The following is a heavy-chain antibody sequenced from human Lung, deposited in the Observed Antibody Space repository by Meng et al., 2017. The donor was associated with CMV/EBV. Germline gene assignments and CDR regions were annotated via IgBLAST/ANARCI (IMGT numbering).Heavy chain of an antibody. CDR1: SGFTLSGYA. CDR2: ISYDGSTE. CDR3: ARDVTTLGYSGMDV. J-gene: IGHJ6*02. D-gene: IGHD4-23*01. Sequence: GGSLRLXXVASSGFTLSGYAMHWVRQAPGKGLEWLALISYDGSTEYHADAVRGRFSISRDNSKNTLYVHMNSLRPEDTAIYYCARDVTTLGYSGMDVWGQGTTVTVSS. V-gene: IGHV3-30*04.